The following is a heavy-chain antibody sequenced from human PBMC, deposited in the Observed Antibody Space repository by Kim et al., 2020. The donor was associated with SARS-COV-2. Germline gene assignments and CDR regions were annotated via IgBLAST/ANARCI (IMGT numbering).Heavy chain of an antibody. J-gene: IGHJ4*02. V-gene: IGHV4-59*13. Sequence: SETLSLTCTVSGGSISSYYWSWIRQPPGKGLEWIGYIYYSGSTNYNPSLKSRVTLSVDTSKNQFSLKLSSVTAADTAVYYCAREDSSGWLSYWGQGTLATVSS. D-gene: IGHD6-19*01. CDR1: GGSISSYY. CDR2: IYYSGST. CDR3: AREDSSGWLSY.